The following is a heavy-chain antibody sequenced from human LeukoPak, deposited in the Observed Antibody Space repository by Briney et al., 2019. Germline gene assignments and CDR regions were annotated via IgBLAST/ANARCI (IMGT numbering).Heavy chain of an antibody. CDR2: ITGSSNTI. D-gene: IGHD3-10*01. J-gene: IGHJ4*02. Sequence: GGSLRLSCAASGFTLSSYNMNWVRQAPGKGLEWISYITGSSNTIYYADSVKGRFTISRDNAKNSLYLHMNSLRAEDTAVYYCARSFYGSGSPPGYWGQGTLVTVSS. V-gene: IGHV3-48*01. CDR1: GFTLSSYN. CDR3: ARSFYGSGSPPGY.